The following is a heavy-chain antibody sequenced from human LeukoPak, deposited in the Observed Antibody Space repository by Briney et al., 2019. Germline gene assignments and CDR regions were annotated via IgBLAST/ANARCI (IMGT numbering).Heavy chain of an antibody. Sequence: PSETLSLTCTVSGGSVSSGDYYWSWIRQPPGKGLEWIGYIYYSGSTHYNPSLKSRVTISVDTSKNQFSLKLSSVTAADTAVYYCASGGSHYDSSGYYFASAFDIWGQGTMVTVSS. J-gene: IGHJ3*02. D-gene: IGHD3-22*01. CDR3: ASGGSHYDSSGYYFASAFDI. CDR1: GGSVSSGDYY. V-gene: IGHV4-30-4*08. CDR2: IYYSGST.